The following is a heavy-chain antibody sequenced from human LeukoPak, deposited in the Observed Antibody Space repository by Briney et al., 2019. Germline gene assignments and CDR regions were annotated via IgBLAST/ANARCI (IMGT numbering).Heavy chain of an antibody. CDR2: INPNSGGT. Sequence: ASVKVSCKASGYTFTGYYMHWVRQAPGQGLERMGRINPNSGGTNYAQKFQGRVTMTRDTSISTAYMELSRLRSDDTAVYHCARAPGMGWLPDYWGQGTLVTVSS. CDR1: GYTFTGYY. D-gene: IGHD3-3*01. V-gene: IGHV1-2*06. CDR3: ARAPGMGWLPDY. J-gene: IGHJ4*02.